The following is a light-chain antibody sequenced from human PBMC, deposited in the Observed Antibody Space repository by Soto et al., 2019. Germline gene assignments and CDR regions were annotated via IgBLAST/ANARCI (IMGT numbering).Light chain of an antibody. V-gene: IGLV2-8*01. CDR3: SSYVGSNNFV. J-gene: IGLJ1*01. Sequence: QSALTQPPSASGSPGQSVTISCTGTSSDVGGYNYVSWYQQHPGKAPKLMIYEVSQRPSGVPDRFSGSKSGNTASLTVSGLQAEDEADYYCSSYVGSNNFVFGTGSKVTVL. CDR2: EVS. CDR1: SSDVGGYNY.